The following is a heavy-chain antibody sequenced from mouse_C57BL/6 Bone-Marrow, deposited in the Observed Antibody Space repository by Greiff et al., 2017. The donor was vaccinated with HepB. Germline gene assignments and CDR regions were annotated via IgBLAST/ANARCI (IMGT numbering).Heavy chain of an antibody. CDR1: GYTFTSYW. CDR3: AREGLYYYGNYWYFDV. D-gene: IGHD1-1*01. Sequence: VQLQQPGAELVKPGASVKMSCKASGYTFTSYWITWVKQRPGQGLEWIGDIYPGSGSTNYNEKFKSKATLTVDTSSSTAYMQLSSLTSEDSAVYYCAREGLYYYGNYWYFDVWGTGTTVTVSS. J-gene: IGHJ1*03. V-gene: IGHV1-55*01. CDR2: IYPGSGST.